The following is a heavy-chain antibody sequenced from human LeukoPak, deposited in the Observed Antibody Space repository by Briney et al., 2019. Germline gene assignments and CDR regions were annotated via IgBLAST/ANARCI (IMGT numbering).Heavy chain of an antibody. V-gene: IGHV3-7*01. D-gene: IGHD4-23*01. CDR1: GFTFSNYW. CDR3: ARDGNSFDY. Sequence: GGSLTLSCEASGFTFSNYWMSWVRQAPGKRLEWVANIKGDGSEIYYVDSVKGRFTISRDNDKNSLYLQMNNLRAEDTAVYYCARDGNSFDYWGQGALVTVSS. J-gene: IGHJ4*02. CDR2: IKGDGSEI.